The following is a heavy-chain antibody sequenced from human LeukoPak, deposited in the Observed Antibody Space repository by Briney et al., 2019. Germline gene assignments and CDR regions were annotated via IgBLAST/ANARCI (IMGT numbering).Heavy chain of an antibody. CDR2: ISWNSGSI. Sequence: PGRSLRLSCTASGFTFDDYAMHWVRQAPGKGLEWDSGISWNSGSIGYADSVKGRFTISRDNAKNSLYLQMNSLRAEDTALYYCAKDLYGDYRYGMDVWGQGTTVTVSS. J-gene: IGHJ6*02. CDR1: GFTFDDYA. CDR3: AKDLYGDYRYGMDV. D-gene: IGHD4-17*01. V-gene: IGHV3-9*01.